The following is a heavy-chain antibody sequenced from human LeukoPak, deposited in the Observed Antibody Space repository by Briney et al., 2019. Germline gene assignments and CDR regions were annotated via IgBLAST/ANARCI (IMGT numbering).Heavy chain of an antibody. CDR2: ISWNSGSI. CDR1: GFTFDDYA. D-gene: IGHD3-16*01. CDR3: AKGYGGEMTEFDY. V-gene: IGHV3-9*01. J-gene: IGHJ4*02. Sequence: PGGSLRLSCAASGFTFDDYAMHWVRQAPGKGLEWVSGISWNSGSIGYADSVKGRFTISRDNAKNSLYLQMNSLRAEDTALYYCAKGYGGEMTEFDYWGQGTLVTVSS.